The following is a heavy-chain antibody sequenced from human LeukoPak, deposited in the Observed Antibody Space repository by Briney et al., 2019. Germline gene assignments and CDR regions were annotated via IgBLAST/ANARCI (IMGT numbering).Heavy chain of an antibody. Sequence: GGSLRLSCAASGFTFSSYAMSWVRQAPGKGLEWVSAISGSGGSPYYADSVKGRFTISRDNSKNTLYLQMNSLRAEDTAVYYCAKDPIPYYYDSSGYSGYWGQGTLVTVSS. D-gene: IGHD3-22*01. CDR3: AKDPIPYYYDSSGYSGY. CDR1: GFTFSSYA. J-gene: IGHJ4*02. CDR2: ISGSGGSP. V-gene: IGHV3-23*01.